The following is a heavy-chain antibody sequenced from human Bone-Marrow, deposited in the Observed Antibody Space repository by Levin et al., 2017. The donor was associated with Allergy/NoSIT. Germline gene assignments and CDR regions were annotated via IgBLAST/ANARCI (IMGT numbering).Heavy chain of an antibody. D-gene: IGHD2-21*01. CDR3: ARMGDGPVPTATWNNYHYGMDG. J-gene: IGHJ6*02. Sequence: GESLKISCEASGYSFGNYWISWVRQMPGKGLEWMGRIDPSDSYTIYSPSFEGHVTFSVDKSISTAYLQWSSLKASDSAMFFCARMGDGPVPTATWNNYHYGMDGWGQGTTVIVSS. CDR2: IDPSDSYT. CDR1: GYSFGNYW. V-gene: IGHV5-10-1*01.